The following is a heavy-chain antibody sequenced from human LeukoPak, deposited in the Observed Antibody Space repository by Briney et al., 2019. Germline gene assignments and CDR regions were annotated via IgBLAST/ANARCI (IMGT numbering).Heavy chain of an antibody. CDR3: ARGRTRGYSYGSVGY. D-gene: IGHD5-18*01. CDR1: GYTFTSYY. Sequence: ASVKVSCKASGYTFTSYYMYWVRQAPGQGLEWMGWINPNSGGTNYAQKFQGRVTMTRDTSISTAYMELSRLRSDDTAVYYCARGRTRGYSYGSVGYWGQGTLVTVSS. CDR2: INPNSGGT. V-gene: IGHV1-2*02. J-gene: IGHJ4*02.